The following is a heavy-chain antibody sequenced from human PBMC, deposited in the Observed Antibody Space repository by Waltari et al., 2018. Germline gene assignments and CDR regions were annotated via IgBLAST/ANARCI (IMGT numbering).Heavy chain of an antibody. CDR1: VLTLSRYA. CDR3: AKVAAVDVVGASALDY. D-gene: IGHD2-21*01. V-gene: IGHV3-23*01. Sequence: EVQRLKSGGGLVQRGGSVRLFCAASVLTLSRYAMSRSRRGPGRGLEWVSIIIGSGIITCYADSVKGRFTISRDNSKNTLYLQMNSLRAEETAVYYCAKVAAVDVVGASALDYWGQGTLVTVSS. J-gene: IGHJ4*02. CDR2: IIGSGIIT.